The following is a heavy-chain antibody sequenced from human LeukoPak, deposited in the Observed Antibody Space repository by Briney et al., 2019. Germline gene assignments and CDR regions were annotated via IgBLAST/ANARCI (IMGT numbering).Heavy chain of an antibody. CDR2: ISSSSSYT. D-gene: IGHD1/OR15-1a*01. CDR3: AAGTTADF. J-gene: IGHJ4*02. V-gene: IGHV3-11*03. CDR1: GIPFSDYY. Sequence: GGSLRLSCVVSGIPFSDYYMNWIRQAPGKGLEWISYISSSSSYTDYADSVKGRFTISRDNAKSALYLQMNSLRLEDTAVYYCAAGTTADFWGQGTLVTVSS.